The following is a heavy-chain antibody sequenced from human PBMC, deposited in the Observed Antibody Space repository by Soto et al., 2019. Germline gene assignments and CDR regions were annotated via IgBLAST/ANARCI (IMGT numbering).Heavy chain of an antibody. J-gene: IGHJ3*01. D-gene: IGHD2-15*01. CDR1: GYTFPGYY. CDR2: INPNSGGT. Sequence: GASVQVSCKSSGYTFPGYYMHWVRQAPGQGLEWMGWINPNSGGTNYAQKFQGRFTMTRDTSISTAYMELSRLRSDDTAVYYCARAEGYCSGGSCYGDAFDFWGQGTMVTVSS. V-gene: IGHV1-2*02. CDR3: ARAEGYCSGGSCYGDAFDF.